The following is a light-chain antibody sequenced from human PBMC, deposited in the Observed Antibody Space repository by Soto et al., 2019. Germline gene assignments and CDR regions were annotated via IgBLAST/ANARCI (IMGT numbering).Light chain of an antibody. CDR2: WAS. J-gene: IGKJ5*01. CDR3: QQYHSDPIT. Sequence: DIVMTQSPDSLAVSLGERATTNCRSSQSVLSNSDNKNYLAWFQQKPGQPPKLLFYWASTRESGVPDRFSGSGSATDFTLTISSLQAEDVAVYYCQQYHSDPITFGQGTRLEIK. V-gene: IGKV4-1*01. CDR1: QSVLSNSDNKNY.